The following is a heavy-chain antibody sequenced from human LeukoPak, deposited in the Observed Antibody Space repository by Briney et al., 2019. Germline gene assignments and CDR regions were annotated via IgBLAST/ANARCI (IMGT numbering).Heavy chain of an antibody. V-gene: IGHV4-34*01. D-gene: IGHD4-17*01. J-gene: IGHJ5*02. Sequence: SETLSLTCAVYGGSFSGYYWSWIRQPPGKGLEWIGETNHSGSTNYNPSLKSRVTISVDTSKNQFSLKLSSVTAADTAVYYCASTTLTSRAWGQGTLVTVSS. CDR3: ASTTLTSRA. CDR1: GGSFSGYY. CDR2: TNHSGST.